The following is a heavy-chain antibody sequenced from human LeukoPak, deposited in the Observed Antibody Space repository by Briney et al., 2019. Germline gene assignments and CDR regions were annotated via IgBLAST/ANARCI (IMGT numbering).Heavy chain of an antibody. D-gene: IGHD6-13*01. CDR2: IKQDGSET. CDR1: GFTFIYYW. J-gene: IGHJ4*02. CDR3: ARVADSGAWCFDF. Sequence: PGGSLRLSCVASGFTFIYYWMTWVRQPPGEGLEWVAIIKQDGSETHYVDSVKGRFTISRDNAKNLLFLQMNSLRGEDTAVYYCARVADSGAWCFDFWGQGTLVTVSS. V-gene: IGHV3-7*01.